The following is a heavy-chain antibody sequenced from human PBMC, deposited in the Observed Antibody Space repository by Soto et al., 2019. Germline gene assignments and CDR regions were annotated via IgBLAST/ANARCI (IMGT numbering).Heavy chain of an antibody. J-gene: IGHJ6*04. V-gene: IGHV1-69*12. CDR3: ARLFGIQVWSGMDV. Sequence: QVQLVQSGAEVKKPGSSVKVSCKASGGTFSSYAISWVRQAPGQGLEWMGGIIPIFGTANYAQKFQGRVTITADESTRTAYMELSSLRSEDTAVYYCARLFGIQVWSGMDVWGKGTTVTVSS. CDR1: GGTFSSYA. CDR2: IIPIFGTA. D-gene: IGHD5-18*01.